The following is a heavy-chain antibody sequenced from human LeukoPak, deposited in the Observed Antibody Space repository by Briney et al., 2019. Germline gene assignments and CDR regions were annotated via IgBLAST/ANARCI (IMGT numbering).Heavy chain of an antibody. Sequence: SETLSLTCTVSGTSISIYYWSWIRQPPGKGLEWIGYIYYSGDTNYNPSLKSRVTMSVDTSKNQFSLKLSSLTAADTAVFYCARGTTRYTTTYYFDYWGQGTLVTVSS. J-gene: IGHJ4*02. CDR3: ARGTTRYTTTYYFDY. V-gene: IGHV4-59*01. D-gene: IGHD2-2*02. CDR1: GTSISIYY. CDR2: IYYSGDT.